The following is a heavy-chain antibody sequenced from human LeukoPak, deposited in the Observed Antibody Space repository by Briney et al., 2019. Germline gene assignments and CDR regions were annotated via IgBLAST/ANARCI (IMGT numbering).Heavy chain of an antibody. CDR2: INHSGST. CDR3: ARAPEYGWGSYLLY. V-gene: IGHV4-34*01. CDR1: GGSFSGYY. Sequence: PSETLSLTCAVYGGSFSGYYWSWIRQPPGKGLEWIGEINHSGSTNYNPSLKSRVTISVDTSKNQFSLNLSSVTAADTGVYYCARAPEYGWGSYLLYWGQGIQVTVSS. D-gene: IGHD3-10*01. J-gene: IGHJ4*02.